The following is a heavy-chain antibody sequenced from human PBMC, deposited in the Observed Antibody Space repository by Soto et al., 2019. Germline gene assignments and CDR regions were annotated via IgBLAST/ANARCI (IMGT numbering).Heavy chain of an antibody. D-gene: IGHD6-13*01. CDR1: GYTFTSYG. J-gene: IGHJ4*02. CDR3: ARVSPSSRAAEP. CDR2: ISAYNGNT. V-gene: IGHV1-18*01. Sequence: ASVKVSCKASGYTFTSYGIIWVRQAPGQGLEWMGWISAYNGNTNYAQKLQGRVTMTTDTSTSTAYMELRSLKSDDTAVYYCARVSPSSRAAEPWGQGTLVTVSS.